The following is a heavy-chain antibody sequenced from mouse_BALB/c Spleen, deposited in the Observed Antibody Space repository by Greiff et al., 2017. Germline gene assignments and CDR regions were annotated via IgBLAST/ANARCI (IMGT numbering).Heavy chain of an antibody. J-gene: IGHJ4*01. D-gene: IGHD1-1*01. CDR1: GYTFTSYY. Sequence: QVQLKQSGPELVKPGASVRISCKASGYTFTSYYIHWVKQRPGQGLEWIGWIYPGNVNTKYNEKFKGKATLTADKSSSTAYMQLSSLTSEDSAVYFCARGDYYGSRGAMDYWGQGTSVTVSS. V-gene: IGHV1S56*01. CDR3: ARGDYYGSRGAMDY. CDR2: IYPGNVNT.